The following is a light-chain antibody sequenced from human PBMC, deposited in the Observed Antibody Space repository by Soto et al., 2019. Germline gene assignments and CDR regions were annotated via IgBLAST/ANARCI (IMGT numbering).Light chain of an antibody. J-gene: IGKJ2*01. Sequence: DIQLTQSPSSLTASIGERVTITCRASRSVGSRLNWYQQKPGKAPALLIYDATDLQTGVPSRFRGRGSGTDFTLTITSLQPEDVATYYCQHSFGTPPYTFGQGTRLE. CDR1: RSVGSR. V-gene: IGKV1-39*01. CDR3: QHSFGTPPYT. CDR2: DAT.